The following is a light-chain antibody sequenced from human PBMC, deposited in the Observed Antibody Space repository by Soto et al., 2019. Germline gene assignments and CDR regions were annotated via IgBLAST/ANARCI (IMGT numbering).Light chain of an antibody. CDR3: KQYGSSPPYT. CDR2: GAS. Sequence: EIVLTQSPGTLSLSPGERATLSCRASQSVSSSYLAWYQQKPGQAPMPLIYGASRRPTGIPDRFSGSGSGTDFTLTISRLEPEDFAVYYCKQYGSSPPYTFGQGTKLEIK. CDR1: QSVSSSY. V-gene: IGKV3-20*01. J-gene: IGKJ2*01.